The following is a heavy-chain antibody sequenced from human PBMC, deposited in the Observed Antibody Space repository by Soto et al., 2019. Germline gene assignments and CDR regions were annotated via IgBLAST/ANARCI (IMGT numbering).Heavy chain of an antibody. J-gene: IGHJ6*03. Sequence: GGSLRLSCTASGFTFGDYAMSWFRQAPGKGLEWVGFIRSKAYGGTTEYAASVKGRFTISRDDSKSIAYLQMNSLKTEDTAVYYCTREKGTTGLPRYMDVWGKGTTVTVSS. V-gene: IGHV3-49*03. D-gene: IGHD4-17*01. CDR2: IRSKAYGGTT. CDR1: GFTFGDYA. CDR3: TREKGTTGLPRYMDV.